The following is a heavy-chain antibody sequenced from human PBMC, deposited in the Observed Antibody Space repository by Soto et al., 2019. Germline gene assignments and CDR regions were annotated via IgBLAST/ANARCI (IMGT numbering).Heavy chain of an antibody. D-gene: IGHD3-22*01. CDR2: IIPIFGTA. CDR3: AGEGYYYDSPLGIDV. CDR1: GGTFSSYA. Sequence: GASVKVSCKASGGTFSSYAISWVRQAPGQGLEWMGGIIPIFGTANYAQKFQGRVTITAEKSTSTAYMELSSLRSEDTAVYYCAGEGYYYDSPLGIDVWGQGTTVTVSS. J-gene: IGHJ6*02. V-gene: IGHV1-69*06.